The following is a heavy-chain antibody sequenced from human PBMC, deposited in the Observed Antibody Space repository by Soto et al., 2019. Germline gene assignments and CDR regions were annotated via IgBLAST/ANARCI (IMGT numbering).Heavy chain of an antibody. CDR1: GFTFSSYG. V-gene: IGHV3-30*18. D-gene: IGHD6-6*01. CDR3: AKGMRRREYSSYYGMDV. Sequence: HPGGSLRLSCAASGFTFSSYGMHWVRQAPGKGLEWVAVISYDGSNKYYADSVKGRFTTSRDNSKNTLYLQMNSLRAEDTAVYYCAKGMRRREYSSYYGMDVWGQGTTVTVSS. CDR2: ISYDGSNK. J-gene: IGHJ6*02.